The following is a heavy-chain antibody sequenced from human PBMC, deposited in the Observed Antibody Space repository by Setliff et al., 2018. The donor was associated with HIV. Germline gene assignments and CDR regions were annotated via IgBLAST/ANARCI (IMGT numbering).Heavy chain of an antibody. CDR3: ARLSDDRYYYDSSGYRGFDI. J-gene: IGHJ3*02. Sequence: SETLSLTCTVSGGSITSDYWSWIRQPPGKRLEWIGYIYHSGSAKYNPSLKSRVTMSVDTSKNQFSLKLSSVTAADTAVYYCARLSDDRYYYDSSGYRGFDIWGQGTMVTVS. CDR2: IYHSGSA. CDR1: GGSITSDY. V-gene: IGHV4-59*08. D-gene: IGHD3-22*01.